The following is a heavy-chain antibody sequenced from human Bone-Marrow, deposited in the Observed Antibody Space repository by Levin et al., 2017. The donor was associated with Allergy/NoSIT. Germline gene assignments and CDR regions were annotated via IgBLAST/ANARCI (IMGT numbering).Heavy chain of an antibody. CDR3: ARDESEEDKAWWLGP. J-gene: IGHJ5*02. Sequence: ASVKVSCKASGYTFTSHYMHWVRQAPGQGLEWMAIINPNGGSTSYAQNFQGRVTLTRDTSTSTVYMELSSLRSDDTAVYYCARDESEEDKAWWLGPWGQGTLVTVSS. V-gene: IGHV1-46*01. CDR2: INPNGGST. CDR1: GYTFTSHY.